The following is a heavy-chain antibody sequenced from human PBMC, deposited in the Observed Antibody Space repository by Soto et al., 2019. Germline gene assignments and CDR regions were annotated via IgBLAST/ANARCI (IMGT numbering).Heavy chain of an antibody. CDR2: MYFTGST. CDR3: ARDLNYGLYYFDY. CDR1: VYSIITGSY. D-gene: IGHD3-10*01. J-gene: IGHJ4*02. Sequence: SETLSLTCTFSVYSIITGSYWGWIRQPPGKGLEWIGSMYFTGSTYYNPSLKSRVTMSVDTSQNQLSLKLTSVTAACTAVYYCARDLNYGLYYFDYWGQGTLVTVSS. V-gene: IGHV4-38-2*02.